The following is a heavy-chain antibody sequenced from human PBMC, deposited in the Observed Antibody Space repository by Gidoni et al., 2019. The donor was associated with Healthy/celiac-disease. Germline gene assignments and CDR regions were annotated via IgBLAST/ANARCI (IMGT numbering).Heavy chain of an antibody. CDR3: AREPLEYYDFWSRDYGMDV. D-gene: IGHD3-3*01. J-gene: IGHJ6*02. Sequence: GQRLEWMGWINAGNGNTKYSQKFQGRVTITRDTSASTAYMELSSLRSEDTAVYYCAREPLEYYDFWSRDYGMDVWGQGTTVTVSS. V-gene: IGHV1-3*01. CDR2: INAGNGNT.